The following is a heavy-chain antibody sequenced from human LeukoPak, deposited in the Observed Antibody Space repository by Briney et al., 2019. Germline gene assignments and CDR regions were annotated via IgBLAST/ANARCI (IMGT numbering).Heavy chain of an antibody. CDR1: GFTFSNYG. D-gene: IGHD5-24*01. Sequence: GGSLRLSCAASGFTFSNYGVHWVRQAPGKGLEWVAFIRYDGSNKDYADSVKGRFTISRDNSKNTLYLQMNSLRAEDTAVYYCAKDGYNYSDYWGQGTLVTVSS. J-gene: IGHJ4*02. V-gene: IGHV3-30*02. CDR2: IRYDGSNK. CDR3: AKDGYNYSDY.